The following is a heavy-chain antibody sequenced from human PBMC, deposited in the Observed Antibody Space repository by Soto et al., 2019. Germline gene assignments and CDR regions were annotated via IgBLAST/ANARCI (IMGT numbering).Heavy chain of an antibody. CDR3: AREFNDFWSRYHYYYYYCMDV. Sequence: GGSLRLSCAAAGFTLSSYWMSWVRQAPGKGLEWVANIKQDGSEKYYVDSVKGRFTISRDNAKNSLYLQMNSLRAEDTAMYYCAREFNDFWSRYHYYYYYCMDVWGQGTTVTVSS. CDR1: GFTLSSYW. CDR2: IKQDGSEK. V-gene: IGHV3-7*03. J-gene: IGHJ6*02. D-gene: IGHD3-3*01.